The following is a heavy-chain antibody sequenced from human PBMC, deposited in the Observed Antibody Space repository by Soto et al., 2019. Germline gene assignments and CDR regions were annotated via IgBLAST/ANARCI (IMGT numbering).Heavy chain of an antibody. CDR3: ARNYYDSSRWFDP. CDR1: GYTFTSYD. D-gene: IGHD3-22*01. V-gene: IGHV1-8*01. Sequence: ASVKVSCRASGYTFTSYDINWVGKATGQGLEWMGWMNPNSGNTGYAQKFQGRVTMTRNTSISTAYMELSSLRSEDTAVYYCARNYYDSSRWFDPWGQGTLVTVSS. J-gene: IGHJ5*02. CDR2: MNPNSGNT.